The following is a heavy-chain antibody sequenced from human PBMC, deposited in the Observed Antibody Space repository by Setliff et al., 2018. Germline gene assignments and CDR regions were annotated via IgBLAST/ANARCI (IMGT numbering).Heavy chain of an antibody. J-gene: IGHJ6*02. D-gene: IGHD3-16*01. CDR3: ARSMIQRNYYCGLDV. V-gene: IGHV4-4*07. CDR1: GGSFSNYY. Sequence: NPSETLSLTCTVYGGSFSNYYWSWIRQPAGKGLEWIGRIYSNENTNYNPSLKSRVTMSIDTSKNQLSLKLSSVTAADTAVYYCARSMIQRNYYCGLDVWGQGTTVTVSS. CDR2: IYSNENT.